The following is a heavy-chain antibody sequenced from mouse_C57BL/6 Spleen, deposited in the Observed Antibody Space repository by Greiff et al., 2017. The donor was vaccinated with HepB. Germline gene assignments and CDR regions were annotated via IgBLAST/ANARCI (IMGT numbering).Heavy chain of an antibody. V-gene: IGHV7-3*01. Sequence: EVQRVESGGGLVQPGGSLSLSCAASGFTFTDYYMSWVRQPPGKALEWLGFIRNKANGYTTEYSSSVKGRFTNSRDNSQRILYLHMNALRAEYSATYYCARYKLQLFYAMDYWGQGTSVTVSS. J-gene: IGHJ4*01. CDR3: ARYKLQLFYAMDY. D-gene: IGHD4-1*02. CDR2: IRNKANGYTT. CDR1: GFTFTDYY.